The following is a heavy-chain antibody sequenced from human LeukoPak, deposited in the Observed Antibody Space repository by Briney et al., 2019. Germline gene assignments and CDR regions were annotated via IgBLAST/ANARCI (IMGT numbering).Heavy chain of an antibody. D-gene: IGHD2-15*01. Sequence: PSETLSLTCTVSGGSISSSSYYWGWIRQPPGKGLEWIGSIYYSGSTYYNPSLKSRVTISVDTSKNQFSLKLSSVTAADTAVYYCARQTYWYYMDVWGKGTTVTVSS. J-gene: IGHJ6*03. V-gene: IGHV4-39*01. CDR1: GGSISSSSYY. CDR2: IYYSGST. CDR3: ARQTYWYYMDV.